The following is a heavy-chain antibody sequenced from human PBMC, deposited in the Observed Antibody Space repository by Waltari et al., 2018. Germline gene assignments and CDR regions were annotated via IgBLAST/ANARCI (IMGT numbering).Heavy chain of an antibody. J-gene: IGHJ6*03. CDR2: INHSGST. CDR3: ARSGPYDFWSGHHYYYYMDV. D-gene: IGHD3-3*01. Sequence: QVQLQQWGAGLLKPSETLSLTCAVYGGSFSGYYWSWIRQPPGKGLEWIGEINHSGSTHYNPSLKSRVTISVDPSKNQFSLKLSSVTAADTAVYYCARSGPYDFWSGHHYYYYMDVWGKGTTVTISS. V-gene: IGHV4-34*01. CDR1: GGSFSGYY.